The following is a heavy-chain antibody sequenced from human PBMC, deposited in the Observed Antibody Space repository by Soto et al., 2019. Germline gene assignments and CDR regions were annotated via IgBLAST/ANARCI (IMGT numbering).Heavy chain of an antibody. V-gene: IGHV3-64D*06. CDR3: VKDRWVDY. J-gene: IGHJ4*02. CDR2: ISSNGGST. CDR1: GFTFSSYA. D-gene: IGHD6-13*01. Sequence: PGGSLRLSXSVSGFTFSSYAMHWVRQAPGKGLEYVSSISSNGGSTYYPDSVKGRFTISRDNSKNALYLQMSSLRVEDTAVYYCVKDRWVDYWGQGTLVTVSS.